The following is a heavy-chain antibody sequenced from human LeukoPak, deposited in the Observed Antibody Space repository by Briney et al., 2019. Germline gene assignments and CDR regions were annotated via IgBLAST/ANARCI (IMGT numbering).Heavy chain of an antibody. J-gene: IGHJ4*02. CDR3: ARWGRTIRSLGNSDY. D-gene: IGHD2/OR15-2a*01. CDR2: INPNSGGT. CDR1: GYTFTGYY. Sequence: ASVKVSCKASGYTFTGYYMHWVRQAPGQGLEWMGWINPNSGGTNYAQKFQGRVTMTRDTSISTAYMELSRLRSDDAAVYYCARWGRTIRSLGNSDYWGQGTLVTVSS. V-gene: IGHV1-2*02.